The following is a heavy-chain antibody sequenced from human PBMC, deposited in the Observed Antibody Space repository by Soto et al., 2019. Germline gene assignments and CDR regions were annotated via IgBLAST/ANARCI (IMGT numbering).Heavy chain of an antibody. CDR1: GFTFTTYD. V-gene: IGHV1-8*01. Sequence: ASVKVSCKASGFTFTTYDIHWVQQATGQGLEWMGWMSPNSGNAGYAQKFQGRVTMTRNTSISTAYMELSSLTSEGTALYYCTRRKERSGPHYFDYWGQGSLVTVSS. D-gene: IGHD6-25*01. CDR3: TRRKERSGPHYFDY. CDR2: MSPNSGNA. J-gene: IGHJ4*02.